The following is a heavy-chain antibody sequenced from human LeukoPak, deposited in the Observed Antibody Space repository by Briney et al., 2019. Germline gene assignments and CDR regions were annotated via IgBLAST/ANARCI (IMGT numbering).Heavy chain of an antibody. J-gene: IGHJ4*02. CDR2: IKQDGSEK. V-gene: IGHV3-7*03. CDR3: ARYPNIVAGNYFDY. Sequence: QSGGSLRLSCAASGFTFSSYWMSWVRQAPGKGLEWVANIKQDGSEKYYVDSVKGRFTISRDNTKNSLYLQMNSLRAEDTAVYYCARYPNIVAGNYFDYWGQGTLVTVSS. CDR1: GFTFSSYW. D-gene: IGHD5-12*01.